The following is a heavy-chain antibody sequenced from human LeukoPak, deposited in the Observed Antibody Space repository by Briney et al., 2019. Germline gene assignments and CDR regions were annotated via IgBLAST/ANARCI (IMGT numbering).Heavy chain of an antibody. CDR2: IIPIFGTA. J-gene: IGHJ1*01. Sequence: SVKVSCKASGGTFSSYAISWVRQAPGQGLEWMGGIIPIFGTANYAQKFQGRVTITADESTSTAYMELSSLRSEDTAVYYCARDSSEIRSLIVHWGQGTLVTVSS. V-gene: IGHV1-69*13. CDR3: ARDSSEIRSLIVH. D-gene: IGHD1-14*01. CDR1: GGTFSSYA.